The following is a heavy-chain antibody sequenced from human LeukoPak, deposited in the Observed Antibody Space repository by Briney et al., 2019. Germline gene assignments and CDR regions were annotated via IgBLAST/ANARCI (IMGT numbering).Heavy chain of an antibody. Sequence: ASVTLSCKASGYIFTSYYMHWVRQAPGQGLEWMGIINTSSGSTSYAQTFQDRVKITRDTSRSTVYMELSSLRSEDTAVYYCARRAGDHYYFDYWGQGTLVTVSS. V-gene: IGHV1-46*01. CDR2: INTSSGST. D-gene: IGHD7-27*01. J-gene: IGHJ4*02. CDR1: GYIFTSYY. CDR3: ARRAGDHYYFDY.